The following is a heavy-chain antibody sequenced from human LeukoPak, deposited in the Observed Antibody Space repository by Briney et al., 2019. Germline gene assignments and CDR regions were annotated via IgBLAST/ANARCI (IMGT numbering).Heavy chain of an antibody. V-gene: IGHV4-34*01. CDR1: GGSFSGYY. J-gene: IGHJ3*02. Sequence: PSETLSLTCAVYGGSFSGYYWSWIRQPPGKGLEWIGEINHSGSTNYNPSLKSRVTISVDTSKNQFSLKLSSVTAADMAVYYCAYYYGSGSSPDAFDIWGQGTMVTVSS. D-gene: IGHD3-10*01. CDR3: AYYYGSGSSPDAFDI. CDR2: INHSGST.